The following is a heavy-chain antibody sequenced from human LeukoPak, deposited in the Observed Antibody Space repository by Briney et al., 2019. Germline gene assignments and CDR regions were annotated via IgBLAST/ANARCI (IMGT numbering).Heavy chain of an antibody. D-gene: IGHD3-10*01. CDR2: IYYSGST. CDR1: GGSISSYY. CDR3: ARVTLYYGSGSYLIDY. J-gene: IGHJ4*02. V-gene: IGHV4-59*01. Sequence: SETLSLTCTVSGGSISSYYWSWIRQPPGKGLEWIGYIYYSGSTNYNPSLKSRVTISVDTSKNQFSLKLSPVTAADTAVYYCARVTLYYGSGSYLIDYWGQGTLVTVSS.